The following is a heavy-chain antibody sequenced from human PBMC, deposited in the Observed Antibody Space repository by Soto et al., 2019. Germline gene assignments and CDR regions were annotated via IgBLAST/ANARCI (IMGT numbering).Heavy chain of an antibody. CDR2: IKSKTDGGTT. CDR3: THGYSYGPYYYYYYMDV. V-gene: IGHV3-15*01. Sequence: GGSLRLSCAASGFTFSNAWMSWVRQAPGKGLEWVGRIKSKTDGGTTDYAAPVKGRFTISRDDSKNTLYLQMNSLKTEDTAVYYCTHGYSYGPYYYYYYMDVWGKGTTVTVSS. J-gene: IGHJ6*03. D-gene: IGHD5-18*01. CDR1: GFTFSNAW.